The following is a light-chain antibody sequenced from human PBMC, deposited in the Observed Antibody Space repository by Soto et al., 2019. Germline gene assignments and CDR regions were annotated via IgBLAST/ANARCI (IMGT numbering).Light chain of an antibody. CDR2: SND. Sequence: QSVLTQPPSASGNPGQRVTISCSGSSSNIGSNTVTWYQHLPGTAPKLLIYSNDQRPSGVPDRFSGSKSGTSASLAISGLQSEDEADYYCASWDDSRKGVVFGGGTKLTVL. V-gene: IGLV1-44*01. J-gene: IGLJ2*01. CDR1: SSNIGSNT. CDR3: ASWDDSRKGVV.